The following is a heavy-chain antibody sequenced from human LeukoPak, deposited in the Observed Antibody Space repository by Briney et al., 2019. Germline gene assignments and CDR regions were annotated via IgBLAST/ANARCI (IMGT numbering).Heavy chain of an antibody. CDR2: ISAYNRKT. Sequence: ASVKVSCKASGYTSSNYGISWVRQAPGQGLEWVGWISAYNRKTDYAQKFQGRVTMTTDTSTSTSYMELRSLRSDDTAVYYCARDRSTHDYWGQGTLVTVSS. CDR1: GYTSSNYG. V-gene: IGHV1-18*01. J-gene: IGHJ4*02. CDR3: ARDRSTHDY.